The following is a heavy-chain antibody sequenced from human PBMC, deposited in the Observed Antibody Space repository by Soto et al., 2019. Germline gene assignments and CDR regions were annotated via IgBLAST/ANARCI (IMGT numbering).Heavy chain of an antibody. D-gene: IGHD6-19*01. CDR3: ARYYRGSGRYFFDY. J-gene: IGHJ4*02. CDR2: INQDGGVT. Sequence: GGFLRLSCVASGFTFISSFMGWIRQAPGKGLEWVANINQDGGVTYYVDSVEGRFTISRDNTKDSLYLQMNSLRGEDTAIYYCARYYRGSGRYFFDYWGQGTPVTVSS. V-gene: IGHV3-7*03. CDR1: GFTFISSF.